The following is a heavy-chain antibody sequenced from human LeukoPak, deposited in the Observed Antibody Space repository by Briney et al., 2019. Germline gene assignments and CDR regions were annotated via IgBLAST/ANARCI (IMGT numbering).Heavy chain of an antibody. Sequence: SETLSLTCTVSGGAISSYCWSWIHQPPGKGLEWIGYIQYSGSSNYNSSLKSRVTISVDTSQNHFSLKVSSVTAADTAVYYCARGKRWLQSPFDYWGQGTLVTVSS. CDR1: GGAISSYC. J-gene: IGHJ4*02. CDR2: IQYSGSS. V-gene: IGHV4-59*01. CDR3: ARGKRWLQSPFDY. D-gene: IGHD5-24*01.